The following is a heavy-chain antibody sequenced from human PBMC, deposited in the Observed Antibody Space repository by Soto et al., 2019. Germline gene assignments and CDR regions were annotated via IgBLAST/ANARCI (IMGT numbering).Heavy chain of an antibody. CDR1: GFTFGNYA. CDR2: ISGGGTSI. V-gene: IGHV3-23*01. D-gene: IGHD1-26*01. J-gene: IGHJ4*02. Sequence: EVQLLESGGGLVQPGGSLRLSCEASGFTFGNYAMTWVRQAPGKGLEWVAAISGGGTSIFSADSVKGRFTISRDNSNNTLYLQMNNLRAEDTAIYYCAKDDPYSGSYWRGRGRFDYWGQGTLVTVSS. CDR3: AKDDPYSGSYWRGRGRFDY.